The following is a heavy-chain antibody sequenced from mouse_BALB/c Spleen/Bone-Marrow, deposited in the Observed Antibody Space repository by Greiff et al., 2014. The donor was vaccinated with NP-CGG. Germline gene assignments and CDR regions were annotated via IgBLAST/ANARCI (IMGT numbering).Heavy chain of an antibody. D-gene: IGHD2-12*01. CDR2: INPSNGGT. J-gene: IGHJ4*01. CDR3: TRSRRAMGY. Sequence: QVQLQQSGVELVKPGASVKLSCKASGYTFSSDYVYWVKQRPGQGLEWIGEINPSNGGTNFNEKFKSKATLTVDKSSSTAYMQLSSLTSEDSAVYYCTRSRRAMGYWGQGTSVTVSS. V-gene: IGHV1S81*02. CDR1: GYTFSSDY.